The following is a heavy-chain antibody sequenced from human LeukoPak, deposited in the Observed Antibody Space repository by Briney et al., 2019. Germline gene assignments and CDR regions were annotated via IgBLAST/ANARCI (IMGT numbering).Heavy chain of an antibody. Sequence: GGSLRLSCAASGFTFSSYAMSWVRQAPGKGLEWVSAISGSGGSTYYADSVEGRFTISRDNSKNTLYLQMNSLRAEDTAVYYCAKDLWYSSGWYIWPFDYWGQGTLVTVSS. CDR2: ISGSGGST. D-gene: IGHD6-19*01. CDR1: GFTFSSYA. J-gene: IGHJ4*02. CDR3: AKDLWYSSGWYIWPFDY. V-gene: IGHV3-23*01.